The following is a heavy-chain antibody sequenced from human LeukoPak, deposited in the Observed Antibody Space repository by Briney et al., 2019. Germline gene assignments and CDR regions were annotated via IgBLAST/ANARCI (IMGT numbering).Heavy chain of an antibody. D-gene: IGHD3-10*01. J-gene: IGHJ4*02. CDR3: AKSSPGYYFDY. CDR2: ISWNSGSI. Sequence: PGGSLRLSCAASGFTFDDYAMHWVRQAPGKGLEWVSGISWNSGSIGYADSVKGRFTISRDNAKNSLYLQMNSLRAEDTALYYCAKSSPGYYFDYWGQGTLVTVSS. V-gene: IGHV3-9*01. CDR1: GFTFDDYA.